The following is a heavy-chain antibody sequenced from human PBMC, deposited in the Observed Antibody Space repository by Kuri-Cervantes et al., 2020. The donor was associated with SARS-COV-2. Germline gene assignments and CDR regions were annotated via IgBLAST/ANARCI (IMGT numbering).Heavy chain of an antibody. CDR1: GFTVSSNY. D-gene: IGHD6-13*01. J-gene: IGHJ6*03. CDR3: AVGGAAASNDYYKDV. V-gene: IGHV3-7*03. Sequence: GESLKISCAASGFTVSSNYMSWVRQAPGKGLEWVANIKQDGSEKYYVDSVKGRFTISRDNSKNTLYLQMNSLRAEDTAVYYCAVGGAAASNDYYKDVWGKGTTVTVSS. CDR2: IKQDGSEK.